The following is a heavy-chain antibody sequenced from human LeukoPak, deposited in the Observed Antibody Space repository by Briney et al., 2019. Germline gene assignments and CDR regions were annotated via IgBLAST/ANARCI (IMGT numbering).Heavy chain of an antibody. Sequence: PGGSLRLSCAASGFIFSDYYMSWIRQAPGKGLEWVSYISSSSSYRNFADSVKGRFTISRDNAKNPLHLQMNSLRAEDTAVYYCARVGTTRDWFDPWGQGTLVTVSS. V-gene: IGHV3-11*05. D-gene: IGHD1-7*01. J-gene: IGHJ5*02. CDR1: GFIFSDYY. CDR3: ARVGTTRDWFDP. CDR2: ISSSSSYR.